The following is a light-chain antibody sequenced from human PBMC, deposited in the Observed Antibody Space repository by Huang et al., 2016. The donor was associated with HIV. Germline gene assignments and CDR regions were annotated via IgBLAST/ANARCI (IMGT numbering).Light chain of an antibody. Sequence: DIQMTQSPSSLSASVGDRVTITCRASQTISSYLNWYQQKPGKAPQLLIYASSSLQSWVPSRFSGSGSGTDFTLTISSLQPEDFATYYCQQSYSAPPLTFGGGTKVEI. CDR1: QTISSY. CDR3: QQSYSAPPLT. CDR2: ASS. V-gene: IGKV1-39*01. J-gene: IGKJ4*01.